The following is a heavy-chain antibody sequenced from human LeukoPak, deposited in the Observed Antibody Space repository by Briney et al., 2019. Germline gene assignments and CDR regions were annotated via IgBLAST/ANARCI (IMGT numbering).Heavy chain of an antibody. D-gene: IGHD3-22*01. CDR3: ARGKKVEYYYDSSGYDYFDY. Sequence: PSETLSLTCTVSGGSISSYYWSWIRQPAGKGLEWIGRIYTSGSTNYNPSLKSRVTISVDTSKNQFSLKLSSVTAADTAVYYCARGKKVEYYYDSSGYDYFDYWGQGTLVTVSS. V-gene: IGHV4-4*07. CDR2: IYTSGST. J-gene: IGHJ4*02. CDR1: GGSISSYY.